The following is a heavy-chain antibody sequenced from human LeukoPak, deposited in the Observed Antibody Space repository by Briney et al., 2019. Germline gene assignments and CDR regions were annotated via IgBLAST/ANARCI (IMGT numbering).Heavy chain of an antibody. CDR3: ARELPGGHYFDY. D-gene: IGHD3-10*01. Sequence: SETLSLTCTVSGGSISSYYWSWIRQRPGKGLEWIGYIYYSGSTNYNPSLKSRVTISVDTSKNQFSLKLSSVTAADTAVYYCARELPGGHYFDYWGQGTLVTVSS. CDR1: GGSISSYY. J-gene: IGHJ4*02. V-gene: IGHV4-59*01. CDR2: IYYSGST.